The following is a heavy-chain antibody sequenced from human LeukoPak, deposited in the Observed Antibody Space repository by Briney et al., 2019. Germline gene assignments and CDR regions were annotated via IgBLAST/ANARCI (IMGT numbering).Heavy chain of an antibody. D-gene: IGHD4-11*01. CDR1: GGSISSGGYY. J-gene: IGHJ5*02. Sequence: PSQTLSLTCTVSGGSISSGGYYWNWLRQHPGKGLEWIGYMYYSGSTYYNPSLKSRVTISVDTSKNQFSLKVSSVTAADTAVYYCARGGRDYSDTWFDPWGQGTLVTVSS. CDR2: MYYSGST. V-gene: IGHV4-31*03. CDR3: ARGGRDYSDTWFDP.